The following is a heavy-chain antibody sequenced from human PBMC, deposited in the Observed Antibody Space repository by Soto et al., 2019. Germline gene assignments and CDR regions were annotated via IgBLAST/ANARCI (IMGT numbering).Heavy chain of an antibody. CDR1: GGSFSGYY. V-gene: IGHV4-34*01. Sequence: SETLSLTCAVYGGSFSGYYWSWLRQPPGKGLEWIGEINHSGSTNYNPSLKSRVTISVDTSKNQFSLKLSSVTAADTAVYYCARSREIVYATPAQYYYHGMDVWGQGTTVTVS. D-gene: IGHD2-8*01. J-gene: IGHJ6*02. CDR3: ARSREIVYATPAQYYYHGMDV. CDR2: INHSGST.